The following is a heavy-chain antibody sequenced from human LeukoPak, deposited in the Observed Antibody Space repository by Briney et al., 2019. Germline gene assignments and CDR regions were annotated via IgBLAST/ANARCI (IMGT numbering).Heavy chain of an antibody. CDR3: ARTGMTHFYYFDY. J-gene: IGHJ4*02. CDR1: GGSISSYY. Sequence: PSETLSLTCTVSGGSISSYYWSWIRQPPGKGLEWIGYIYYSGTTNYNPSLKSRVTISVDTSKNQFSLKLSSVTAADTAVYYCARTGMTHFYYFDYWGQGTLVTVSS. V-gene: IGHV4-59*08. CDR2: IYYSGTT.